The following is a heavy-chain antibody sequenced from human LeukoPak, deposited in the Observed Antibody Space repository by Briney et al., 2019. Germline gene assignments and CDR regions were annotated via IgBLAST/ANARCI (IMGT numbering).Heavy chain of an antibody. CDR3: ARLYSSSSRAHPIGY. Sequence: PSETLSLTCTVSGGSISSYYWSWIRQPPGKGLEWIAYISDIGSINYNPSLKSRVTISLDTSKNQFSLKLNSVTAADTAVYYCARLYSSSSRAHPIGYWGQGTLVTVSS. V-gene: IGHV4-59*08. CDR1: GGSISSYY. CDR2: ISDIGSI. D-gene: IGHD6-6*01. J-gene: IGHJ4*02.